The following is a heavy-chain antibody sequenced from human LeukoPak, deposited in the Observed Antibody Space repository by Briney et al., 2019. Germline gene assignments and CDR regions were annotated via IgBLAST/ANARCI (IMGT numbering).Heavy chain of an antibody. D-gene: IGHD1-20*01. J-gene: IGHJ3*02. V-gene: IGHV1-69*05. CDR1: GGTFSSYA. CDR2: IIPIFGTA. CDR3: ASGWAYSWTNAFDI. Sequence: ASVKVSCKASGGTFSSYAISWVRQAPGQGLEWMGGIIPIFGTANYAQKFQGRVTITTDESTSTAYMELSSLRSEDTAVYYCASGWAYSWTNAFDIWGQGTMVTVSS.